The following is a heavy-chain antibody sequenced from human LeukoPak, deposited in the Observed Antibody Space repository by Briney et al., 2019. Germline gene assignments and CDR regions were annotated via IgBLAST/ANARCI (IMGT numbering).Heavy chain of an antibody. CDR2: ISAYNGNT. V-gene: IGHV1-18*01. Sequence: GASVKVSCKASGYTFTSYGISWVRQAPGQGLEWMGWISAYNGNTNYAQKLQGRVTMTTDTSTSTAYMELRSLRSDDTAVYYCARVTGMEDQLLYDALDIWGQGTMVTVSS. CDR3: ARVTGMEDQLLYDALDI. J-gene: IGHJ3*02. D-gene: IGHD1-26*01. CDR1: GYTFTSYG.